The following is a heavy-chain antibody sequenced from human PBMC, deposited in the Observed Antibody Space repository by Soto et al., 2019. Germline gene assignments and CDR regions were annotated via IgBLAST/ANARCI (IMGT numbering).Heavy chain of an antibody. CDR1: GGSLSSSSW. D-gene: IGHD4-17*01. CDR3: VHHGGDPYYHDF. CDR2: IYYSGST. Sequence: QVQLQESGPGLVNPSGTLALTCAVSGGSLSSSSWWSWVRQPPGKALEWLGEIYYSGSTKYNPSLNSRVNISADQSKNGFSLRLRSVTAADTAVYYCVHHGGDPYYHDFWGQGMLVTVSS. J-gene: IGHJ4*02. V-gene: IGHV4-4*02.